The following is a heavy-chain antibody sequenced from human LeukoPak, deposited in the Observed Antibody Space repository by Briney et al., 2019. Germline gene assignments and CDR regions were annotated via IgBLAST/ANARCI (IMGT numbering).Heavy chain of an antibody. J-gene: IGHJ4*02. CDR3: TCGSSSSGWYDPYYFDY. CDR2: IRSKLYGGTT. CDR1: GFTFGAYA. Sequence: GGSLRLSCTASGFTFGAYAMSWFRQAPGKGLEWVGFIRSKLYGGTTEYAPSVKGRFTISRDDSKSIAYLQMNSLKTEDTAVYYCTCGSSSSGWYDPYYFDYWGQGTLVTVSS. D-gene: IGHD6-19*01. V-gene: IGHV3-49*03.